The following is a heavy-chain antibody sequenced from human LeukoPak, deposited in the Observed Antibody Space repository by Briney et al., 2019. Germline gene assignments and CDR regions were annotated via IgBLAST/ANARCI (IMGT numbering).Heavy chain of an antibody. Sequence: GGSLRLSCAASGFTFSSYAMSWVRQAPGKGLEWVAVISYDGSNKYYADSVKGRFTISRDNSKNTLYLQMNSLRAEDTAVYYCARDQWDIVVVRSWFDPWGQGTLVTVSS. J-gene: IGHJ5*02. CDR1: GFTFSSYA. CDR3: ARDQWDIVVVRSWFDP. D-gene: IGHD2-2*01. V-gene: IGHV3-30-3*01. CDR2: ISYDGSNK.